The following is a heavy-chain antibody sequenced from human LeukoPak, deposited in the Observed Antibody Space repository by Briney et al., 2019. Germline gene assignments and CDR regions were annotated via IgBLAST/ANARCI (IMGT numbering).Heavy chain of an antibody. CDR3: GKATYYYDSSGFWGDY. CDR1: GFTFSSYG. CDR2: ISYDGSNK. D-gene: IGHD3-22*01. J-gene: IGHJ4*02. Sequence: GRSLRLSCAASGFTFSSYGMHWVRQAPGKGLEWVAVISYDGSNKYYADSVKGRFTISRDNSKNTLYLQMNSLRAEDTAVYYCGKATYYYDSSGFWGDYWGQGTLVTVSP. V-gene: IGHV3-30*18.